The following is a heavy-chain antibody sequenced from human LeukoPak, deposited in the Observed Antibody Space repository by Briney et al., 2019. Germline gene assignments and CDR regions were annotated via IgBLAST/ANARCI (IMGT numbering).Heavy chain of an antibody. D-gene: IGHD4-23*01. Sequence: ASVKVSCKASGYTFTGYYMHWVRQAPGQGLEWMGWINPNSGGTNYAQKFQGRVTMTRDTSISTAYMELSRLRSDDTAVYYCARVDYGGNQNGKFDYWGQGTLVTVSS. CDR2: INPNSGGT. J-gene: IGHJ4*02. CDR1: GYTFTGYY. CDR3: ARVDYGGNQNGKFDY. V-gene: IGHV1-2*02.